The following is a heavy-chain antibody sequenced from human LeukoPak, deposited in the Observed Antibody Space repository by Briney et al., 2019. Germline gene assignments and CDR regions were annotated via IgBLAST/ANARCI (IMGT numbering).Heavy chain of an antibody. D-gene: IGHD6-13*01. CDR3: ARAAYSSSWGGFSFDI. J-gene: IGHJ3*02. CDR1: GFTYTTYA. V-gene: IGHV3-30*04. CDR2: ISDDGSNK. Sequence: SGGSLRLSCAASGFTYTTYAMHWVRKAPGKGLEWVAVISDDGSNKYYADSVKGRFSISRDNSKNTLFLQMDSLRPEDTAVYYCARAAYSSSWGGFSFDIWGQGTMVTVSS.